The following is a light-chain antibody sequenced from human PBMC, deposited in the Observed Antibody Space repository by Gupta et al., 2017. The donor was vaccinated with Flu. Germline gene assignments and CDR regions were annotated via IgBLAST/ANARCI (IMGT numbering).Light chain of an antibody. V-gene: IGLV1-51*01. CDR2: DND. J-gene: IGLJ2*01. Sequence: KVSISCSGSSSRIGTNYVSWYQQFPGTAPRLLIYDNDVRPSGIPDRFSGSKSGTSATLGITGLQTGDEAVYYCGTWDGDLGVGVFGGGTKLTVL. CDR3: GTWDGDLGVGV. CDR1: SSRIGTNY.